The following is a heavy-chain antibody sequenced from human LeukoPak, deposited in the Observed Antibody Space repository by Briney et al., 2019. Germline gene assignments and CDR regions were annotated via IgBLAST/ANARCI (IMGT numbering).Heavy chain of an antibody. V-gene: IGHV4-59*01. CDR2: IYYSGST. J-gene: IGHJ5*02. Sequence: SETLSLTCTVSGGSLSSYCWSWIRQPPGKGLEWIGYIYYSGSTNYNPSLKSRVTISVDTSKNQFSLKPSSVTAADTAVYYCASGPLYCSGGSCYSDAWFDPWGQGTLVTVSS. D-gene: IGHD2-15*01. CDR3: ASGPLYCSGGSCYSDAWFDP. CDR1: GGSLSSYC.